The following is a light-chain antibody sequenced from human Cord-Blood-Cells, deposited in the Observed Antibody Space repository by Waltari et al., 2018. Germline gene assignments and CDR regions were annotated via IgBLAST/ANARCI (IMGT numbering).Light chain of an antibody. CDR3: QAWDSSTAGGV. CDR1: KFRDKY. J-gene: IGLJ3*02. CDR2: QDS. Sequence: SYELTQPPSVSVSPRQKASITCAEDKFRDKYACLYPPKPGQSPVLVIYQDSKRPSGIPERFSGSNSGNTATLTISGTQAMDEADYYCQAWDSSTAGGVFGGGTKLTVL. V-gene: IGLV3-1*01.